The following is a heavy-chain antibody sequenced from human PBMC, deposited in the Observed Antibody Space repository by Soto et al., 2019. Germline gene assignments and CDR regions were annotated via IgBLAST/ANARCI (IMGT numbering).Heavy chain of an antibody. CDR1: GFTFSSYS. CDR2: ISGSGGST. D-gene: IGHD3-3*01. Sequence: PGGSLRLSCAASGFTFSSYSMNWVRQAPGKGLEWVSAISGSGGSTYYADSVKGRFTISRDNSKNTLYLQMNSLRAEDTAVYYCAKRRSYDFWSGYFDYWGQGTLVTVSS. J-gene: IGHJ4*02. CDR3: AKRRSYDFWSGYFDY. V-gene: IGHV3-23*01.